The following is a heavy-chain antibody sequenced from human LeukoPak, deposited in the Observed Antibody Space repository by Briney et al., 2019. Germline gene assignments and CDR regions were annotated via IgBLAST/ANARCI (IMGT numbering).Heavy chain of an antibody. CDR2: INPNSGGT. J-gene: IGHJ4*02. CDR3: ARVSNWNYYFDY. CDR1: GYTFSSYD. D-gene: IGHD1-7*01. V-gene: IGHV1-2*02. Sequence: ASGKVSCKASGYTFSSYDINWVRQAPGQGLEWMGWINPNSGGTNYAQKFQGRVTMTRDTSISTAYMELSRLRSDDTAVYYCARVSNWNYYFDYWGQGTLVTVSS.